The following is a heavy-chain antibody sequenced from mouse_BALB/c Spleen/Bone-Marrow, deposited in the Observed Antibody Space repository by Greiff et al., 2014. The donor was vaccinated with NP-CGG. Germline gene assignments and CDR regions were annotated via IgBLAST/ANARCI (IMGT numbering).Heavy chain of an antibody. J-gene: IGHJ3*01. D-gene: IGHD1-1*01. CDR3: ARDYANTAWFAS. V-gene: IGHV14-3*02. CDR1: GFNIKDTH. CDR2: IDPANGNT. Sequence: VQLKESGAELVKPGASVKLSCTPSGFNIKDTHMHWVKQRPEQGLEWIGRIDPANGNTKYDPNFQGKATITAATSSNTAYLQLSSLTSEDTAVYYCARDYANTAWFASWGQGTLVTVS.